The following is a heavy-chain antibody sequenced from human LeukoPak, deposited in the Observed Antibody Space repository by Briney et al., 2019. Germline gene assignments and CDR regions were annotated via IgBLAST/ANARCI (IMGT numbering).Heavy chain of an antibody. CDR3: IREIQVRASASLGY. CDR2: MDSAGTTI. V-gene: IGHV3-74*01. J-gene: IGHJ4*01. Sequence: GGSLRLSCAASGFSLNGYWMHWVRQAAGKGLVWVARMDSAGTTINYADSVKGRFTISRGNAGNALYLHMSSLRADDTAIYYCIREIQVRASASLGYWGQGTLVTVSS. D-gene: IGHD2-2*01. CDR1: GFSLNGYW.